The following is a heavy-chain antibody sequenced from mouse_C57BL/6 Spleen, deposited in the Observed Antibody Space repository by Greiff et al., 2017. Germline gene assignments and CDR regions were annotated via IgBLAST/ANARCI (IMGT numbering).Heavy chain of an antibody. V-gene: IGHV5-17*01. CDR3: ARENGSSYWYFDV. J-gene: IGHJ1*03. Sequence: EVKLVESGGGLVKPGGSLKLSCAASGFTFSDYGMHWVRQAPEKGLEWVAYISTGSSTNYYAHTVKGRFTISRDNAKNTLFLQMTSLRSEDTAMYYCARENGSSYWYFDVWGTGTTVTVSS. D-gene: IGHD1-1*01. CDR1: GFTFSDYG. CDR2: ISTGSSTN.